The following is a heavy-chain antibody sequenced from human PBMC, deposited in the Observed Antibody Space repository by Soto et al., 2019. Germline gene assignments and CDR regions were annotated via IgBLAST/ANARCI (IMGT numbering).Heavy chain of an antibody. CDR3: AKNRRFRSYYESAGHYNN. J-gene: IGHJ4*02. Sequence: EVQLLESGGGLVQPGGSLRLSCVASGFTFRNYDMRWVRQAPGKGLEWVSGISGTGGATYYADSVKGRFTISRDNSKNTLYLKLNSLRANDTAVYYCAKNRRFRSYYESAGHYNNWGQGTLVTVSS. V-gene: IGHV3-23*01. CDR2: ISGTGGAT. CDR1: GFTFRNYD. D-gene: IGHD3-10*01.